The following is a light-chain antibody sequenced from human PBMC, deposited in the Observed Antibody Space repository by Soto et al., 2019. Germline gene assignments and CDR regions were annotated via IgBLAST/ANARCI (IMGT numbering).Light chain of an antibody. V-gene: IGLV2-14*01. Sequence: QSALTQPASVSGSPGQSITISCTGTSSDVGGYDYVSWYQQHPGKAPELMIYEVSNRPSGVSFRFSGSKSGSTAALTISGLQAEDDAVYYCSSSTSSNTLVFGGGTKLTVL. CDR3: SSSTSSNTLV. CDR1: SSDVGGYDY. CDR2: EVS. J-gene: IGLJ3*02.